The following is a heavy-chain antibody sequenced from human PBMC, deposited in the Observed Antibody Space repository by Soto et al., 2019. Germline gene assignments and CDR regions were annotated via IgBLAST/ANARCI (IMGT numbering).Heavy chain of an antibody. CDR2: ISDSGGRT. D-gene: IGHD5-12*01. CDR3: VKEVVNSGWTYFDY. V-gene: IGHV3-23*01. J-gene: IGHJ4*02. CDR1: GFTFSTYA. Sequence: GSLRLSCAASGFTFSTYAMSWVRQAPGKGLEWVSAISDSGGRTYYVDSVKGRFTISRDNSKNTLYLQMNSLRGEDTAVYFCVKEVVNSGWTYFDYWGQGTLVTVSS.